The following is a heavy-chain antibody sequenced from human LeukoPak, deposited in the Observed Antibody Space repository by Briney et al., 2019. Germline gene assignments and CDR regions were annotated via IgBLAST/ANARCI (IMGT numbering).Heavy chain of an antibody. V-gene: IGHV1-24*01. CDR1: GTYTLIELS. J-gene: IGHJ4*02. D-gene: IGHD1-26*01. CDR3: ATLLGETHFFDY. CDR2: FDPEDGET. Sequence: ASVKVSCKVSGTYTLIELSMHWVRQAPGKGLEWRGGFDPEDGETIYAQKFKGRVTMTEDTSTDTAYMDLSSLRSEDTAVYYCATLLGETHFFDYWGQGTLVTVSS.